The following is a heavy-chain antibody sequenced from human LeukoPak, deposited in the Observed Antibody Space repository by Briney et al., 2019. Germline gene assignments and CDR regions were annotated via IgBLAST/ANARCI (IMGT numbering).Heavy chain of an antibody. CDR3: AKDMRGYYGSGSSN. J-gene: IGHJ4*02. CDR2: ISGSGGST. V-gene: IGHV3-23*01. Sequence: GGSLRLSCAASGFTFSSYAMSWVRQAPGKGLEWVSAISGSGGSTYYAGSVKGRFTISRDNSKNTLYLQMNSLRAEDTAVYYCAKDMRGYYGSGSSNWGQGTLVTVSS. CDR1: GFTFSSYA. D-gene: IGHD3-10*01.